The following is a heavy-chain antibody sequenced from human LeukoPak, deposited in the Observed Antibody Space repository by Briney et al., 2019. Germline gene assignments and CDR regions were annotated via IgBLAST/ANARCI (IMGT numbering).Heavy chain of an antibody. J-gene: IGHJ3*02. CDR1: GGTFSSYA. V-gene: IGHV1-69*05. CDR3: ARADERITMVRGVIKNAFDI. Sequence: ASVKVSCKASGGTFSSYAISWVRQAPGQGLEWMGGIIPIFGTANYAQKFQGRVTITTDESTSTAYMELSSLRSEDAAVYYCARADERITMVRGVIKNAFDIWGQGTMVTVSS. D-gene: IGHD3-10*01. CDR2: IIPIFGTA.